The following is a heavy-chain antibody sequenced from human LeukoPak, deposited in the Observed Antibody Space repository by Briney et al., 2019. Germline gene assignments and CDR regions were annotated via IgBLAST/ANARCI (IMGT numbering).Heavy chain of an antibody. V-gene: IGHV1-18*01. J-gene: IGHJ4*02. CDR3: ARAGDFWSGYFYTTIDY. D-gene: IGHD3-3*01. CDR2: ISAYNGNT. CDR1: GYTFTSYG. Sequence: ASAKVSCKASGYTFTSYGISWVRQAPGQGLEWMGWISAYNGNTNYAQKLQGRVTMTTDTSTSTAYMELRSLRSDDTAVYYCARAGDFWSGYFYTTIDYWGQGTLVTVSS.